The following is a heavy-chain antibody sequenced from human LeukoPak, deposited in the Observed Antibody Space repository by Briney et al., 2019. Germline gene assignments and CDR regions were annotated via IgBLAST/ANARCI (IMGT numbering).Heavy chain of an antibody. Sequence: SETLSLTCTVSGGSISSYYWSWIRQPPGKGLEWIGYIYYSGSTNYNPPLKSRVTISVDTSKNQFSLKLSSVTAADTAVYYCASMAAGATDFDYWGQGTLVTVSS. CDR1: GGSISSYY. CDR2: IYYSGST. J-gene: IGHJ4*02. CDR3: ASMAAGATDFDY. V-gene: IGHV4-59*01. D-gene: IGHD1-26*01.